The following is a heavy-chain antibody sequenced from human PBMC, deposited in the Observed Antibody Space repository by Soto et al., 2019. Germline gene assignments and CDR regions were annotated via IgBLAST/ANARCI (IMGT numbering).Heavy chain of an antibody. V-gene: IGHV4-61*01. Sequence: SETLSLTCTVSGGSVSSGSYYWSWIRQPPGKGLEWIGYIYYSGRTNYNPSLKSRVTISVDTSKNQFSLKLSHVTAADKAVYYCEREGQEARPDYYYYGMDVWGQGTPVT. CDR3: EREGQEARPDYYYYGMDV. CDR1: GGSVSSGSYY. CDR2: IYYSGRT. J-gene: IGHJ6*02. D-gene: IGHD6-6*01.